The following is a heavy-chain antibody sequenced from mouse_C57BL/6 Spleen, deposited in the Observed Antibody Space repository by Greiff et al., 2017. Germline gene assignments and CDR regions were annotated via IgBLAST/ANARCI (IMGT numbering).Heavy chain of an antibody. CDR2: IDPSDSYT. V-gene: IGHV1-50*01. J-gene: IGHJ4*01. CDR1: GYTFTSYW. D-gene: IGHD2-4*01. CDR3: ARREDYDYDYYAMDY. Sequence: QVQLQQPGAELVKPGASVKLSCKASGYTFTSYWMQWVKQRPGQGLEWIGEIDPSDSYTNYNQKFKGKATLTVDPSSSTAYMQLSSLTSEDSAVYYCARREDYDYDYYAMDYWGQGTSVTVSS.